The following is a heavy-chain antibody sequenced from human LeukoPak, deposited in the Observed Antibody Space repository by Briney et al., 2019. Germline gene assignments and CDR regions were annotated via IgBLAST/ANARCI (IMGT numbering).Heavy chain of an antibody. CDR2: ISGSGGST. J-gene: IGHJ4*02. D-gene: IGHD1-26*01. Sequence: GGSLRLSCAASGFTFTTYSMNWVRQAPGKGLEWVSAISGSGGSTYYADSVKGRFTISRDNSKNTLYLQMNSLRAEDTAVYYCAKQRSDHFDYWGQGTLVTVSS. CDR3: AKQRSDHFDY. V-gene: IGHV3-23*01. CDR1: GFTFTTYS.